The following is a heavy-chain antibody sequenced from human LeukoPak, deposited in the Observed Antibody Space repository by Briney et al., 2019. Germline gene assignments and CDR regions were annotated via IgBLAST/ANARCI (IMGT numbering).Heavy chain of an antibody. D-gene: IGHD2-2*02. Sequence: GGSLRLSCAASGFTISSYAMSWVRQAPGKGLEWVSAISGSGGSTYYADSVKGRFTISRDNSKNTLYLQMNSLRAEDTAVYYCAKDRRDCSSTSCYTLLGAFDIWGQGTMVTVSS. CDR1: GFTISSYA. V-gene: IGHV3-23*01. CDR3: AKDRRDCSSTSCYTLLGAFDI. CDR2: ISGSGGST. J-gene: IGHJ3*02.